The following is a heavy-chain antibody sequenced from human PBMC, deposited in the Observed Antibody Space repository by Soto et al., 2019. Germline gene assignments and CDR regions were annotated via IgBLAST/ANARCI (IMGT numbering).Heavy chain of an antibody. V-gene: IGHV4-39*01. D-gene: IGHD1-26*01. CDR2: IYYSGSP. J-gene: IGHJ4*02. Sequence: PSETLSLTCTVSGGSISSSSYYWGWIRQPPGKGLEWIGSIYYSGSPYYNPSLKSRVTISVDTSKNQFSWKLSSVTAADTAVYYCASISGSYFRYYFDYWGQGTLVTVSS. CDR3: ASISGSYFRYYFDY. CDR1: GGSISSSSYY.